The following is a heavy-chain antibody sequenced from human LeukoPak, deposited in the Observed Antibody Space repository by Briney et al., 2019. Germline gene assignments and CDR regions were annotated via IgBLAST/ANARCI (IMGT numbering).Heavy chain of an antibody. CDR3: AREHMTRVTLDY. CDR2: IIPIFGTA. D-gene: IGHD4-17*01. V-gene: IGHV1-69*13. Sequence: SVKVSCKASGGTFSSYAISWVRQAPGQGLEWMGGIIPIFGTANYAQKFQGRVTITADESTSTAYMELSSLRSEDTAVYYCAREHMTRVTLDYWGQGTLVTVSS. CDR1: GGTFSSYA. J-gene: IGHJ4*02.